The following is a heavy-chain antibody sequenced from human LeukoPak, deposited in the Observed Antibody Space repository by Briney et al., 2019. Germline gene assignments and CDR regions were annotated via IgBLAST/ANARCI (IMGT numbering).Heavy chain of an antibody. CDR2: INDMVTT. D-gene: IGHD5-18*01. V-gene: IGHV4-34*01. CDR1: GGSFSGYY. CDR3: ARQSHVDTSMVF. Sequence: SETLSLTCAVYGGSFSGYYWSWIRQTPGKGLEWIGEINDMVTTNYNPSLKSRVTISVDTSKSQFSLKLSSVTAADTAVYYCARQSHVDTSMVFWGQGTLVTVSS. J-gene: IGHJ4*02.